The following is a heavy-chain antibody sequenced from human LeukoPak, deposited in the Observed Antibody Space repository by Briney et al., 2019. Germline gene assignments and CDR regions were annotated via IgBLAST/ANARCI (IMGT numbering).Heavy chain of an antibody. CDR3: VRGYSFGPYGMDV. J-gene: IGHJ6*02. CDR2: ISDSGGST. D-gene: IGHD2-15*01. CDR1: GSPFSSYA. V-gene: IGHV3-64D*09. Sequence: PGGSLRPSCPPPGSPFSSYAMHWVRKAPGRGLNKVSAISDSGGSTYYADSVKGRFTISRDNSKNTLYLQMSSLRAEDTAVYFCVRGYSFGPYGMDVWGQGTTVTVSS.